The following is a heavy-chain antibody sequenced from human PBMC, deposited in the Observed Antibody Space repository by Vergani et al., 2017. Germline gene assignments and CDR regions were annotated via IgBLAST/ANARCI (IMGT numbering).Heavy chain of an antibody. J-gene: IGHJ6*03. CDR1: GFTVSSNY. CDR2: IGTAGDT. Sequence: EVQLVESGGGLVQPGGSLRLSCAASGFTVSSNYMSWVRQATGKGLEWVSAIGTAGDTYYPGSVKGRFTISRENAKNSLYLQMNSLRAGDTAVYYCAKEDISSSWYRNYYYYMDVWGKGTTVTVSS. D-gene: IGHD6-13*01. V-gene: IGHV3-13*01. CDR3: AKEDISSSWYRNYYYYMDV.